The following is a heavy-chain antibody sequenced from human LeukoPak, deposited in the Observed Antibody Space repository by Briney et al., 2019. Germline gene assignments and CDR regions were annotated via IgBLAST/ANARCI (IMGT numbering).Heavy chain of an antibody. D-gene: IGHD6-13*01. V-gene: IGHV4-59*08. J-gene: IGHJ4*02. CDR2: MYYGGST. Sequence: SETLSFTCSVSGGSLSNYYWNWIRQPPGKGLEWIGSMYYGGSTNYNSSLKSRVTISVDTSGNQFSLKVTSVTAADTAVYYCARHRGSSWYESFDYWGQGILVTVSS. CDR1: GGSLSNYY. CDR3: ARHRGSSWYESFDY.